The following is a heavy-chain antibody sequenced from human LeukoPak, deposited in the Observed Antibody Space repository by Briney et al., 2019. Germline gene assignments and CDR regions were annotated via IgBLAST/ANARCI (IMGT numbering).Heavy chain of an antibody. D-gene: IGHD1-26*01. J-gene: IGHJ4*02. Sequence: GGSLRLSCAASGFTFSSYSMNWVRQAPGKGLEWVSSISSSSSYIYYADSVKGRFTISRDNAKNSLYLQMNSLRAEDTAVYYCARALRIYYYFDYWGQGTLVTVSS. CDR3: ARALRIYYYFDY. V-gene: IGHV3-21*04. CDR2: ISSSSSYI. CDR1: GFTFSSYS.